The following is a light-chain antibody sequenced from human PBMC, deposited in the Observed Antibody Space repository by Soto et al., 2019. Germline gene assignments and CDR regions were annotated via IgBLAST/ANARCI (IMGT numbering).Light chain of an antibody. J-gene: IGKJ1*01. CDR3: QEYNSWPRT. CDR1: QGVSSY. V-gene: IGKV3-15*01. CDR2: GAL. Sequence: EILLTQSPGTLSLSPGERATLSCRASQGVSSYLAWYQQIPGQAPRLLIYGALTRATGIPARFSGSGSGTEFTLTISSLQSEDLAVYYCQEYNSWPRTFGQGTKVDIK.